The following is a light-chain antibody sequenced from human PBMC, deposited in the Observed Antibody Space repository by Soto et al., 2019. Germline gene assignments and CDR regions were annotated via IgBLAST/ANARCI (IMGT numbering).Light chain of an antibody. CDR1: QTITTL. V-gene: IGKV1-39*01. J-gene: IGKJ2*01. Sequence: DIQLTQSPSSLSASVGDRVTITCRASQTITTLLHWYQQTPGKAPDLLIYAASRLQSGVPSRFSGSGSGTDFTLTISSLQPADFGTYYCQQTSSTPPTFGQGTRLQIK. CDR3: QQTSSTPPT. CDR2: AAS.